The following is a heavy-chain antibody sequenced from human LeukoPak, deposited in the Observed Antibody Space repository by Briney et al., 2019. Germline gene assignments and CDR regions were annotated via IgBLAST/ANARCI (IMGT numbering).Heavy chain of an antibody. Sequence: SQTLSLTCTVSGGSISSGSYYWSWIRQPAGKGLEWIGRIYTSGSTNYNPSLKSRVTISVDTSKNQFSLKLSSVIAADTAVYYCARGPQPPLGVPAATYFDYWGQGTLVTVSS. D-gene: IGHD2-2*01. CDR1: GGSISSGSYY. CDR2: IYTSGST. J-gene: IGHJ4*02. V-gene: IGHV4-61*02. CDR3: ARGPQPPLGVPAATYFDY.